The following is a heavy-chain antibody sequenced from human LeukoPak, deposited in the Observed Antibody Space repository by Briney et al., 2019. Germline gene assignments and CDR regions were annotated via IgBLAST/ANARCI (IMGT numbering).Heavy chain of an antibody. CDR1: GFTFGSYA. CDR3: AKGLGSGYYYYYYYMDV. CDR2: ISGSGGST. Sequence: GGSLRLSCAASGFTFGSYAMSWVRQAPGKGLEWVSAISGSGGSTYYADSVKGRFTISRDNSKNTLYLQMNSLRAEDTAVYYCAKGLGSGYYYYYYYMDVWGKGTTVTVSS. J-gene: IGHJ6*03. D-gene: IGHD3-22*01. V-gene: IGHV3-23*01.